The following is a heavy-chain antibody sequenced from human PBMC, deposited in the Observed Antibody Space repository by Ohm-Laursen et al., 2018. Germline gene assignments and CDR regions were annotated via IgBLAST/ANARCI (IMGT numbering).Heavy chain of an antibody. CDR2: IYTSGST. D-gene: IGHD2-21*02. Sequence: GTLSLTCTVSGGSISSYYWSWIRQPAGKGLEWIGRIYTSGSTNYNPSLKSRVTMSVDTSKNQFSLKLSSVTAADTAVYYCASLQCGGDCSPGYWGQGTLVTVSS. J-gene: IGHJ4*02. V-gene: IGHV4-4*07. CDR3: ASLQCGGDCSPGY. CDR1: GGSISSYY.